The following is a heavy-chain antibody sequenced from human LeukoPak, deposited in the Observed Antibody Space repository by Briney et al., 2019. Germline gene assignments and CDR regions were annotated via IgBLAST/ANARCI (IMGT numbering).Heavy chain of an antibody. D-gene: IGHD6-13*01. Sequence: PGGSLRLSCAASGFTFSGYAMSWVRQAPGKGLEWVSAISGSGGSTYYADSVKGRFTISRDNAKNSLYLQMNSLRAEDTAVYYCAREGSSWHPVGYWGQGTLVTVSS. J-gene: IGHJ4*02. CDR1: GFTFSGYA. CDR3: AREGSSWHPVGY. V-gene: IGHV3-23*01. CDR2: ISGSGGST.